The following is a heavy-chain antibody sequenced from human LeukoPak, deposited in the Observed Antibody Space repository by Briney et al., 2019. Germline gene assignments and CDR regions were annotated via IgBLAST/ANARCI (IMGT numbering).Heavy chain of an antibody. Sequence: PGGSLRLSCAASGFTFSNAWMSWARQAPGKGLVWVSRISSDGSSTSYADSVKGRFTISRDNAKNTLYLQMNSLRAEDTAVYYCARDSGSSEYYFDYWGQGTLVTVSS. V-gene: IGHV3-74*01. D-gene: IGHD1-26*01. J-gene: IGHJ4*02. CDR3: ARDSGSSEYYFDY. CDR2: ISSDGSST. CDR1: GFTFSNAW.